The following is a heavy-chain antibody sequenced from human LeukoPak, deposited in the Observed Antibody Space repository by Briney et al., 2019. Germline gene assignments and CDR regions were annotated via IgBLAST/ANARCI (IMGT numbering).Heavy chain of an antibody. CDR1: GGSISSYY. V-gene: IGHV4-59*01. Sequence: SETLSLTCTVSGGSISSYYWSWIRQPPGKGLEWIGYIYYSGSTNYNPSLKSRVTISVDTSKNQFSLKLSSVTAADTAVYYYARVPYDSSGYYYEPSAFDIWGQGAMVTVSS. CDR2: IYYSGST. J-gene: IGHJ3*02. D-gene: IGHD3-22*01. CDR3: ARVPYDSSGYYYEPSAFDI.